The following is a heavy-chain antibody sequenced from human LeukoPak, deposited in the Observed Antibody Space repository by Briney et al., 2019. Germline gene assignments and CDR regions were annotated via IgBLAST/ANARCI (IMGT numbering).Heavy chain of an antibody. V-gene: IGHV4-31*03. D-gene: IGHD3-16*02. Sequence: SETLSLTCTVSGGSISSGGYYWSWIRQHPGKGLEWIGYIYYSGSTYYNPSLKSRVTISVDTSKNQFSLKLSSVTAADTAVYYCARHSPYDYVWGSYHPTAFDIWGQGTMVTVSS. J-gene: IGHJ3*02. CDR2: IYYSGST. CDR3: ARHSPYDYVWGSYHPTAFDI. CDR1: GGSISSGGYY.